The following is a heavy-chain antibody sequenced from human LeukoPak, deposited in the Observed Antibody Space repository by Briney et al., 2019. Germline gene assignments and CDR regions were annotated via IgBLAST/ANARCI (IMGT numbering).Heavy chain of an antibody. CDR1: GFTFSNYA. V-gene: IGHV3-30*18. CDR3: AKHLFHYRKYNSDYGVLNT. CDR2: ISYDGIDI. J-gene: IGHJ5*02. Sequence: GGSLRLSCRASGFTFSNYAINWVRQAPGKGLEWVAAISYDGIDIAYADSVRGRFTISRDNSKSTLYLQMSSLRAEDSALYYCAKHLFHYRKYNSDYGVLNTWGQGTLVTVSS. D-gene: IGHD4-11*01.